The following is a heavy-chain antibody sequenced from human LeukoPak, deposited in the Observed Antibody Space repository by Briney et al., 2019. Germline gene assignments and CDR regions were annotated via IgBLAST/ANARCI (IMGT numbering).Heavy chain of an antibody. J-gene: IGHJ6*02. D-gene: IGHD4-17*01. CDR3: ARCWRGDYGDYEIYYYYGMDV. CDR1: GGSISSSSYY. V-gene: IGHV4-39*07. CDR2: IYYSGST. Sequence: PSETLSLTCTVSGGSISSSSYYWGWIRQPPGKGLEWIGSIYYSGSTYYNPSLKSRVTISVDTSKNQFSLKLSSVTAADTAVYYCARCWRGDYGDYEIYYYYGMDVWGQGTTVTVSS.